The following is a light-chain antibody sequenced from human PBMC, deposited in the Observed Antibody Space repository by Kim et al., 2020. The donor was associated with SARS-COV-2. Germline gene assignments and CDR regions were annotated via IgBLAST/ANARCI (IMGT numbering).Light chain of an antibody. CDR3: QSADGSGTYV. J-gene: IGLJ1*01. CDR2: KDS. Sequence: SYELTQPPSVSVSPGQPATITCSGDALPEKQTYWYQQKSGQAPLLLIYKDSERPSGIPGRFSGSSSGTTVTLTISGVQAEDDADYYCQSADGSGTYVFGT. V-gene: IGLV3-25*03. CDR1: ALPEKQ.